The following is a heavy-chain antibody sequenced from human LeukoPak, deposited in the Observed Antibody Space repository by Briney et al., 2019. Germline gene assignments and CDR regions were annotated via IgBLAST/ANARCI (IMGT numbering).Heavy chain of an antibody. CDR3: ARGVEPLAANTLAY. CDR1: GFTFSSYA. D-gene: IGHD1-14*01. CDR2: LYSDGNT. Sequence: PGGSLRLSCAVSGFTFSSYAMSWVRQAPGKGLEWVSVLYSDGNTKYADSVQGRFTISRDNSKNTLYLEMNSLSPDDTAVYYCARGVEPLAANTLAYWGQGTLVTVSS. J-gene: IGHJ4*02. V-gene: IGHV3-23*03.